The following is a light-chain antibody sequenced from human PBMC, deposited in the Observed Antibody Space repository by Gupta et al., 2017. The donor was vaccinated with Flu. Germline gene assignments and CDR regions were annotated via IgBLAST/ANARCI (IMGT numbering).Light chain of an antibody. Sequence: PASLSASVGDRVTITCRASQNINSDINWYKGEPGKAPRLLNYATSNLPSGVPSRFSGSGSGTDFILTISRLQPEDFATYCCQHSDSPPYTFGQGTKV. CDR3: QHSDSPPYT. CDR2: ATS. J-gene: IGKJ2*01. V-gene: IGKV1-39*01. CDR1: QNINSD.